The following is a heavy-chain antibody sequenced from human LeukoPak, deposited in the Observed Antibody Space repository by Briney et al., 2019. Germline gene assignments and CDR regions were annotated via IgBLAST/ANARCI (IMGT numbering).Heavy chain of an antibody. CDR2: IYSGGST. CDR3: ARTALGYCSGGSCYLYYFDY. D-gene: IGHD2-15*01. V-gene: IGHV3-53*01. Sequence: GGSLRLSCAASGFTVSSNYMSWVRQAPGEGLEWVSIIYSGGSTFYADSVKGRFTISRDNSKNTLYLQMNSLRAEDTALYYCARTALGYCSGGSCYLYYFDYWGQGTLVTVSS. J-gene: IGHJ4*02. CDR1: GFTVSSNY.